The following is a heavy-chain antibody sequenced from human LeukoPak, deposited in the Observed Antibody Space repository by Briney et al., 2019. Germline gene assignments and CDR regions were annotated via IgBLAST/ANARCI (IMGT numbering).Heavy chain of an antibody. V-gene: IGHV3-53*04. CDR2: IYRGGST. CDR3: ARGRGLDY. Sequence: GGSLTLSCAASGFTVSSNYMSWVRQAPGKGLEWVSVIYRGGSTYYADSVKGRFTISRHNSKNKLYLQMNSLRAEDTAVYYCARGRGLDYWGQGTLVTVSS. J-gene: IGHJ4*02. D-gene: IGHD3-10*01. CDR1: GFTVSSNY.